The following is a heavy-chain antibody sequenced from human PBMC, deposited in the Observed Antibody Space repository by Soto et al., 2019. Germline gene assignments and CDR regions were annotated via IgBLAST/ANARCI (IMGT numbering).Heavy chain of an antibody. J-gene: IGHJ4*02. D-gene: IGHD5-18*01. CDR1: GLTFSSYG. CDR2: ISYDGSNK. Sequence: GGSLGLSCAASGLTFSSYGMHWVRQAPGKGLEWVAVISYDGSNKYYADSVKGRFTISRDNSKNTLYLQMNSLRAEDTAVYYSAKERDTAMVSDYWGQGTLVTVSS. V-gene: IGHV3-30*18. CDR3: AKERDTAMVSDY.